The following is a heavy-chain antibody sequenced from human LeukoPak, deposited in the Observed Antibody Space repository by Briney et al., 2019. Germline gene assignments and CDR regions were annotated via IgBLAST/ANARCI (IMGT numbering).Heavy chain of an antibody. V-gene: IGHV3-30-3*01. CDR1: GCTFSNYA. Sequence: GGSLRLSCAASGCTFSNYAMRWVRQAPGKGLEWVAVITYDGSNKYYADSVRGRFTTARETSKKTLYLHRNRARAEDAGVYYGAREHTAPGGAFDIWGQGTMVTVSS. CDR3: AREHTAPGGAFDI. CDR2: ITYDGSNK. D-gene: IGHD2-21*02. J-gene: IGHJ3*02.